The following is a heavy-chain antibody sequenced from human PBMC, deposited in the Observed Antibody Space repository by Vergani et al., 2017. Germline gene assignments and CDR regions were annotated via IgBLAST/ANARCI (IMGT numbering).Heavy chain of an antibody. V-gene: IGHV4-31*03. D-gene: IGHD3-16*01. CDR1: GGSISSGGYY. Sequence: QVQLQESGPGLVKPSQTLSLTCTVSGGSISSGGYYWSWIRQHPGKGLEWIGYIYYSGITYYNPSLKSRVTISVDTSKNQFSLKLSSVNAADTAVYYCARDGGLSFLSTGYYYYMDVWGKGTTVTVSS. J-gene: IGHJ6*03. CDR2: IYYSGIT. CDR3: ARDGGLSFLSTGYYYYMDV.